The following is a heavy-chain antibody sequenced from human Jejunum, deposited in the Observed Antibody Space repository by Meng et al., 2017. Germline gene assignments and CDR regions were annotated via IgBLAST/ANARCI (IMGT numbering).Heavy chain of an antibody. CDR2: VYYSGHT. V-gene: IGHV4-61*01. D-gene: IGHD1-26*01. CDR3: ARVILYSGSYYFDF. Sequence: GPGLVRPSETLSPPCTFSGGSRRCDNYSWSWIRQPPGQGLEWIGYVYYSGHTDYNPPLKRRVTISIDKSTNQFSLRLSSVTAADTAVYYCARVILYSGSYYFDFWGQGTLVTVSS. J-gene: IGHJ4*02. CDR1: GGSRRCDNYS.